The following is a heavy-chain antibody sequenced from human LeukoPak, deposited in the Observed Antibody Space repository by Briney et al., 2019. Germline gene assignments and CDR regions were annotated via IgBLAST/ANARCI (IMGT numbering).Heavy chain of an antibody. CDR2: IKSKSDGGTT. V-gene: IGHV3-15*01. D-gene: IGHD3-16*02. CDR1: GFTFSNAW. CDR3: TTVVMITFGGVIVIPDY. J-gene: IGHJ4*02. Sequence: GGSLRLSCAASGFTFSNAWMSWVRQAPGKGLEWVGRIKSKSDGGTTDYAAPVKGRFTISRDDSKNTLYLQMNSLKTEDTAVYYCTTVVMITFGGVIVIPDYWGQGTLVTVSS.